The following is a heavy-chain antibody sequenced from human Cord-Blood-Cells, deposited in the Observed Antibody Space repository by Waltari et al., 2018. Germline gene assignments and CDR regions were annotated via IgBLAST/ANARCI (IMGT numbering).Heavy chain of an antibody. D-gene: IGHD6-19*01. J-gene: IGHJ3*02. CDR3: ATEQQWLGTRAFDI. CDR2: FDPEDGET. Sequence: QVQLVPSGAEVKKPGASVKVSCKVSGYTLTTFSIPWVAQAPGKGLEWMGGFDPEDGETIYAQKFQGRVTMTEDTSTDTAYMELSSLRSEDTAVYYCATEQQWLGTRAFDIWGQGTMVTVSS. V-gene: IGHV1-24*01. CDR1: GYTLTTFS.